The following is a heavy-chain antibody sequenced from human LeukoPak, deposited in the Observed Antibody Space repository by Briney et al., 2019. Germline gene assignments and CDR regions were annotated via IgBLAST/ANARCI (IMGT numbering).Heavy chain of an antibody. CDR3: ARVVPSSGSLDY. CDR2: IYYSGST. Sequence: PSETLSLTCTVSGGSISSYYWSWIRQPPGKGLEWIGYIYYSGSTNYNPSLKSRVTIPVDTSKNQFSLKLSSVTAADTAVYYCARVVPSSGSLDYWGQGTLVTVSS. J-gene: IGHJ4*02. D-gene: IGHD1-26*01. V-gene: IGHV4-59*01. CDR1: GGSISSYY.